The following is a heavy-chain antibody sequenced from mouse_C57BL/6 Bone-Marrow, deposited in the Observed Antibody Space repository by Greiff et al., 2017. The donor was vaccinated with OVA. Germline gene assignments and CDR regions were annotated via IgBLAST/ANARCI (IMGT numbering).Heavy chain of an antibody. V-gene: IGHV5-12*01. CDR2: ISNGGGST. Sequence: EVQGVESGGGLVQPGGSLKLSCAASGFTFSDYYMYWVRQTPEKRLEWVAYISNGGGSTYYPDTVKGRFTISRDNAKNTLYLQMSRLKSEDTAMYYCARRGFYYGSSYVYFDVWGTGTTVTVSS. CDR1: GFTFSDYY. CDR3: ARRGFYYGSSYVYFDV. J-gene: IGHJ1*03. D-gene: IGHD1-1*01.